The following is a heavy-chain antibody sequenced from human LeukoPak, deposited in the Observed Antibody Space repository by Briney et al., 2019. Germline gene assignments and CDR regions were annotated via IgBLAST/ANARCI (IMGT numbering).Heavy chain of an antibody. J-gene: IGHJ6*03. CDR2: ISSSGSSRGRII. CDR1: GFTFRNYA. V-gene: IGHV3-48*03. CDR3: AREQSGYDVKKYYYYIDV. D-gene: IGHD5-12*01. Sequence: TGGSLRLSCVGSGFTFRNYAMNWVRQAPGKGLEGVSYISSSGSSRGRIIDYADSVKGRFTISRDNAKNSLYLQMNSLRAEDTAVYYCAREQSGYDVKKYYYYIDVWGKGTTVTVSS.